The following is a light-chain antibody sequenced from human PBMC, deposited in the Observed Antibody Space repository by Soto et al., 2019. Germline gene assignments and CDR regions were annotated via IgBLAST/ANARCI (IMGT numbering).Light chain of an antibody. J-gene: IGKJ4*01. CDR3: QQYSDWPLT. CDR1: QSVSSN. Sequence: EIVMTQSPATLSVSPGERGTLSCRASQSVSSNLAWYQQNPGQPPRLLIYDASTRATAIPARFSGSGSGTEFTLTISSLQSEDFAVYYCQQYSDWPLTFGGGTKVEIK. CDR2: DAS. V-gene: IGKV3-15*01.